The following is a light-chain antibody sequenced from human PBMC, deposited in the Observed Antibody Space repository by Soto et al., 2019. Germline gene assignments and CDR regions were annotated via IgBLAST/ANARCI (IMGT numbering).Light chain of an antibody. CDR1: QSISSY. CDR2: AAS. CDR3: QQSYSTPST. V-gene: IGKV1-39*01. Sequence: DIQMTQSPSSLSASVGDRVTITCRASQSISSYLNWYQQKPGKAPKLLIYAASSLQSGVPSRFSGSGSGTDFTLTISRLQPEDFATYYCQQSYSTPSTFGPGTKVDI. J-gene: IGKJ3*01.